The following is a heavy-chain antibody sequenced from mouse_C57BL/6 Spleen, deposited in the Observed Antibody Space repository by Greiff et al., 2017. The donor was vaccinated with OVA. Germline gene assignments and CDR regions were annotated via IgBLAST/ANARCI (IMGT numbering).Heavy chain of an antibody. CDR3: ARAPSYYGSSLDWYFDV. Sequence: EVKLVESGPGLVKPSQSLSLTCSVTGYSITSGYYWNWIRQFPGNKLEWMGYISYDGSNNYNPSLKNTISITRDTSKNQFFLKLKSVTTEDTATYYCARAPSYYGSSLDWYFDVWGTGTTVTVSS. D-gene: IGHD1-1*01. CDR2: ISYDGSN. CDR1: GYSITSGYY. V-gene: IGHV3-6*01. J-gene: IGHJ1*03.